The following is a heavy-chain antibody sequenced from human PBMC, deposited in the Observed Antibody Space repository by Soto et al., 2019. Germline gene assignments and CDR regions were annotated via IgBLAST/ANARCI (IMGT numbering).Heavy chain of an antibody. CDR1: GGSLSSGDYY. Sequence: QVQLQESGPGLVKPSQTLSLTCSVSGGSLSSGDYYWSWIRQPPGKALEWIGFIYYSGSTNYNPSLKSLFTISLDTSRNQFSLRLRSVTAADTAVYFCANIVGATMGWFDSWGQGTLVTVSS. CDR2: IYYSGST. D-gene: IGHD1-26*01. J-gene: IGHJ5*01. CDR3: ANIVGATMGWFDS. V-gene: IGHV4-30-4*01.